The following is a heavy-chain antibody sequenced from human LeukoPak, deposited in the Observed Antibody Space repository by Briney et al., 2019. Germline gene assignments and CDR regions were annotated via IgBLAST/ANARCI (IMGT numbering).Heavy chain of an antibody. CDR2: IYYSGSTT. Sequence: PSETLSLTCTVSGGSISSGGYYWSWLRQHPGKGLEWIGYIYYSGSTTSYNPSLKSRVTISVDTSKNQFSLKLNSVTAADTAVYYCARRTSGSYSDYWGQGTLVTVSS. CDR1: GGSISSGGYY. J-gene: IGHJ4*02. V-gene: IGHV4-31*03. D-gene: IGHD1-26*01. CDR3: ARRTSGSYSDY.